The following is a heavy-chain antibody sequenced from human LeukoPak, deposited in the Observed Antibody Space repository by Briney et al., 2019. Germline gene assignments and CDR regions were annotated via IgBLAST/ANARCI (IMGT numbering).Heavy chain of an antibody. D-gene: IGHD1-1*01. V-gene: IGHV4-4*07. J-gene: IGHJ4*02. CDR2: ISTRGNT. CDR3: VRNWDY. CDR1: GYSISSGYY. Sequence: PSETLSLTCTVSGYSISSGYYWSWVRQSAGKGLEWIGRISTRGNTNYNPSLKSRVTMSVDTSNKHSSLKLTSVTAADTAVYYCVRNWDYWGQGTLVAVSS.